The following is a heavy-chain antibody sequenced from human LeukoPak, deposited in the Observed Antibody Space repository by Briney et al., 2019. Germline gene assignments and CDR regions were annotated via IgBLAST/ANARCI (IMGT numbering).Heavy chain of an antibody. J-gene: IGHJ4*02. V-gene: IGHV4-39*07. D-gene: IGHD3-22*01. Sequence: PSETLSLTCTVSGGSISSSSYYWGWIRQPPGKGLEWIGSIYYSGSTYYNPSLKSRVTISVDTSKNQFSLKLSSVTAADTAVYYCARVTPYFYYDSSGTHPTRGQGTLVTVSS. CDR3: ARVTPYFYYDSSGTHPT. CDR1: GGSISSSSYY. CDR2: IYYSGST.